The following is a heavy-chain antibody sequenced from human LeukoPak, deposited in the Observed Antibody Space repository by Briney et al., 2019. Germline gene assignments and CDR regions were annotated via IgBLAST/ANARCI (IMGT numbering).Heavy chain of an antibody. CDR2: IWYDGNNK. Sequence: GGSLRLSCAASGFTFSSYGMHWVRQASGKGLEWVAFIWYDGNNKYYADSVKGRFTISRDSSKSSLYLQMNSLRAEDTAVYYCAKDPLQYGSGSYYFDYWGQGTLVTVSS. CDR3: AKDPLQYGSGSYYFDY. D-gene: IGHD3-10*01. V-gene: IGHV3-30*02. CDR1: GFTFSSYG. J-gene: IGHJ4*02.